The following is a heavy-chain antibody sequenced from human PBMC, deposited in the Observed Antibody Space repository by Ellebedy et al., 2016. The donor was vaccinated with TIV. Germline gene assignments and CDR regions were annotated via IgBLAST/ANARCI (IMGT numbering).Heavy chain of an antibody. Sequence: GESLKISXAASGFTFSSYGMHWVRQAPGKGLEWVAVIWYDGSNKYYADSVKGRFTISRDNSKNTLYLQMNSLRAEDTAVYYCAREKDGYNCFDYWGQGTRVTVSS. CDR3: AREKDGYNCFDY. J-gene: IGHJ4*02. CDR1: GFTFSSYG. V-gene: IGHV3-33*01. D-gene: IGHD5-24*01. CDR2: IWYDGSNK.